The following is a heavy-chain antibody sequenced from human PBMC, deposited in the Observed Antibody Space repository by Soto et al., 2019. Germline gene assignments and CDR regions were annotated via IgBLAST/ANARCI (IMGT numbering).Heavy chain of an antibody. Sequence: ASVKVSCKVSGYTLTELSMHWVRQAAGKGLEWMGGFDPEYGETIYAQKFQGRVTMTEDTSTDTAYMELSSLRSEDTAVYYCAPGLPAPSYPYGMDVWGPVTTLTLS. CDR1: GYTLTELS. J-gene: IGHJ6*02. CDR2: FDPEYGET. CDR3: APGLPAPSYPYGMDV. D-gene: IGHD3-16*01. V-gene: IGHV1-24*01.